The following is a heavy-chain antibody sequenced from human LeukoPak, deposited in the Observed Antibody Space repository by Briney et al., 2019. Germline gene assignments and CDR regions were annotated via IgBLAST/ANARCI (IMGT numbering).Heavy chain of an antibody. D-gene: IGHD3-22*01. CDR3: ARGIAGTGPGHYDSSAQFDY. J-gene: IGHJ4*02. CDR2: IYHSGST. CDR1: GGSISSSSYY. V-gene: IGHV4-39*07. Sequence: SETLSLTCTVSGGSISSSSYYWGWIRQPPGKGREWSGSIYHSGSTNYNPSLKSRVTISVDTSKNQFSLKLSSVTAADTAVYYCARGIAGTGPGHYDSSAQFDYWGQGTLVTVSS.